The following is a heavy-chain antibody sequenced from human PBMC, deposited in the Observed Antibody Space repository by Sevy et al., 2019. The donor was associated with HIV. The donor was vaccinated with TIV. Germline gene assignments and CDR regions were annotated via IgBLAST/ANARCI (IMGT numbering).Heavy chain of an antibody. Sequence: ASVKVSCKASGGTFSSYAISWVRQAPGQGLEWMGGIIPIFGTANYAQKFQGRVTITADESTSTAYMELSSLRSEDTAVYYCARGEYSSGWYAGNAYYYYGMDVWGQGTTVTVSS. J-gene: IGHJ6*02. CDR2: IIPIFGTA. CDR3: ARGEYSSGWYAGNAYYYYGMDV. V-gene: IGHV1-69*13. CDR1: GGTFSSYA. D-gene: IGHD6-13*01.